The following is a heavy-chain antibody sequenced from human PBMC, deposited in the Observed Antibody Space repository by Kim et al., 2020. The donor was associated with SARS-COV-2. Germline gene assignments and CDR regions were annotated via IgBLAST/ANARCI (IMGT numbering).Heavy chain of an antibody. CDR2: SWYDGSHE. CDR3: ARALGYSGGWYSLGY. CDR1: GFNFNSYG. Sequence: GGSLRLSCVTSGFNFNSYGMHWVRQAPGKGLEWVSFSWYDGSHEYYTDSVKGRFTVSRDAPQKTLHLQMDSLRVDDTAVYYCARALGYSGGWYSLGYWGRGTLVTVS. J-gene: IGHJ4*02. V-gene: IGHV3-33*01. D-gene: IGHD6-19*01.